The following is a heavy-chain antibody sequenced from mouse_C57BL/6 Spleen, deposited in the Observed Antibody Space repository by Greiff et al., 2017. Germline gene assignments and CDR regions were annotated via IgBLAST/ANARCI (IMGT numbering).Heavy chain of an antibody. CDR2: INPYNGGT. CDR1: GYTFTDYY. CDR3: ARTAQATHLSCAY. D-gene: IGHD3-2*02. Sequence: EVQLQQSGPVLVKPGASVKMSCKASGYTFTDYYMNWVKQSHGKSLEWIGVINPYNGGTSYNQKFKGKATLTVDKSSSTAYMELNSLTSEDSAVYYCARTAQATHLSCAYWGQGTLVTVSA. J-gene: IGHJ3*01. V-gene: IGHV1-19*01.